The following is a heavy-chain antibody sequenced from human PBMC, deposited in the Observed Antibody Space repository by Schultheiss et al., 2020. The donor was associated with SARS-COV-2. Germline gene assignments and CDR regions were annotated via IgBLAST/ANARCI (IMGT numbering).Heavy chain of an antibody. CDR2: IYYSGST. D-gene: IGHD6-13*01. Sequence: SETQSLTCTVSGGSISSYYWSWIRQPPGKGLEWIGYIYYSGSTNYNPSLKSRVTISVDTSKNQFSLKLSSVTAADTAVYYCARRTIAAATEDVDYWGQGTLVTVSS. CDR1: GGSISSYY. J-gene: IGHJ4*02. V-gene: IGHV4-59*08. CDR3: ARRTIAAATEDVDY.